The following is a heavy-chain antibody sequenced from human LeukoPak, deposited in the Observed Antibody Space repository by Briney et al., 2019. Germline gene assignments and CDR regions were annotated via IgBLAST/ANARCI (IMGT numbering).Heavy chain of an antibody. D-gene: IGHD3-22*01. V-gene: IGHV3-23*01. CDR3: ARSTYYYDSSGYYLGWYYFDY. J-gene: IGHJ4*02. CDR1: GFTFSSYA. CDR2: ISGSGGST. Sequence: PGGSLRLSCAASGFTFSSYAMSWVRQAPGKGLEWVSAISGSGGSTYYADSVKGRFTISRDNSKNTLYLQMNSLRAEDTAVYYCARSTYYYDSSGYYLGWYYFDYWGQGTLVTVSS.